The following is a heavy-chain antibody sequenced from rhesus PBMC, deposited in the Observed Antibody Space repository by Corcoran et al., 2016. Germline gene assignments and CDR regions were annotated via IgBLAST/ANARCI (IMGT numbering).Heavy chain of an antibody. V-gene: IGHV4-169*02. CDR1: GGSISSSY. CDR2: IGGSSGST. D-gene: IGHD2-27*01. J-gene: IGHJ2*01. Sequence: QLQLQESGPGLVKPSETLSLTCAVSGGSISSSYWSWIRQAPGKGLEGIGYIGGSSGSTNHNPSRTIRVTLSVDTSKNQLSLKLSSVTAADTAVYYWASQYCSGIYCYWYFDIWGPGTPITISS. CDR3: ASQYCSGIYCYWYFDI.